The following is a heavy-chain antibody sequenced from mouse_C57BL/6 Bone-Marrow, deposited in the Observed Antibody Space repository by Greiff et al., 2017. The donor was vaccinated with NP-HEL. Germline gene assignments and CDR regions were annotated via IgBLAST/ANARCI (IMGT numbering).Heavy chain of an antibody. Sequence: QVQLKQSGPGLVQPSQSLSITCTVSGFSLTSYGVHWVRQSPGKGLEWLGVIWSGGSTDYNAAFISRLSISKDNSKSQVFFKMNSLQADDTAIYYCANGDYGNSWFAYWGQGTLVTVSA. CDR3: ANGDYGNSWFAY. V-gene: IGHV2-2*01. D-gene: IGHD2-1*01. J-gene: IGHJ3*01. CDR2: IWSGGST. CDR1: GFSLTSYG.